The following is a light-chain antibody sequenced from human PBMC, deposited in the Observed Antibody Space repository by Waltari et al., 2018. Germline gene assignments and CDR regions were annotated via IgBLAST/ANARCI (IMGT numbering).Light chain of an antibody. V-gene: IGLV2-23*01. CDR3: CSYAGSSPHVV. CDR2: EDT. CDR1: SSDVGSFNL. J-gene: IGLJ2*01. Sequence: QSALTQPASVSGSPGQSITIPCTGTSSDVGSFNLVSWYQQHPGKAPKLMIYEDTKRPSGVSGRFSGSKSGNTASLTISGLQAEDEADYYCCSYAGSSPHVVFGGGTKLTGL.